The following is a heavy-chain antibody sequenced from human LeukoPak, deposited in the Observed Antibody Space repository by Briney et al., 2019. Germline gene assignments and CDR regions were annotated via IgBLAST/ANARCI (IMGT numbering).Heavy chain of an antibody. CDR2: IDTNTGHT. Sequence: ASVKVSCKASGYIFTAYYIHWVRQAPGQGLEWMGWIDTNTGHTKYAQKFQGRVTITRDTSTGTAYMDLSSLISGDTAVYYCASEALCSGGSCYVQRVASCGPGTLVTVSS. D-gene: IGHD2-15*01. CDR3: ASEALCSGGSCYVQRVAS. CDR1: GYIFTAYY. V-gene: IGHV1-2*02. J-gene: IGHJ4*02.